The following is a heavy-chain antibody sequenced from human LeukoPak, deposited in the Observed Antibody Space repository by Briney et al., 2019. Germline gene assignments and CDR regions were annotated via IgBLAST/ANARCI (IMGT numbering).Heavy chain of an antibody. V-gene: IGHV1-18*01. CDR3: ARGEYYGSGSYNPATYDVFDI. D-gene: IGHD3-10*01. J-gene: IGHJ3*02. CDR2: ISAYNGNT. Sequence: ASVKVSCKASGYTFTSYGISWVRQAPGQGLEWMGWISAYNGNTNYAQKLQGRVTMTTDTSTSTAYMELRSLRSDDTAVYYCARGEYYGSGSYNPATYDVFDIGGKGTMVTVSS. CDR1: GYTFTSYG.